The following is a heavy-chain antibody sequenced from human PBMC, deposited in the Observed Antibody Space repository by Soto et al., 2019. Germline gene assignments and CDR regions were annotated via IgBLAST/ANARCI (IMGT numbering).Heavy chain of an antibody. CDR1: GFTFSSYA. CDR2: VSASGLNT. Sequence: GALRLSCAASGFTFSSYAMAWVRQAPGKGLEWVSGVSASGLNTDYADPVKGRFYISRDNSKNTVSLHMNSLRAEDTAVYYCAKEWSDARTREKCGLVDYWGQGALVTVSS. V-gene: IGHV3-23*01. D-gene: IGHD2-8*01. CDR3: AKEWSDARTREKCGLVDY. J-gene: IGHJ4*02.